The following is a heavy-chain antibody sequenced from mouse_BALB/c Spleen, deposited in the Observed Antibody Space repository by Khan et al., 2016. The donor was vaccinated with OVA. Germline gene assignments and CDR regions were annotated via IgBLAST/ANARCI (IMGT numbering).Heavy chain of an antibody. J-gene: IGHJ3*01. CDR1: GCTFSSYW. D-gene: IGHD1-1*01. Sequence: QVQLQQSGAELMKPGASVKISCKATGCTFSSYWIEWVKQRPGHGLEWIGEILPGSNSTNYNERFKGKATITADTSSNTAYMQLSSLTSEDSAIYYCARGNYYGSTSWFGYWGQGTLVTVSA. V-gene: IGHV1-9*01. CDR2: ILPGSNST. CDR3: ARGNYYGSTSWFGY.